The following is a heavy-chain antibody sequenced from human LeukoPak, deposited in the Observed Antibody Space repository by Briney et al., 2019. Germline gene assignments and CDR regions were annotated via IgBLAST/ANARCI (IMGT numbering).Heavy chain of an antibody. D-gene: IGHD5-18*01. Sequence: GGSLRLSCEASGFTFSRYNMNWVRQPPGKGLEWVSYISTSSSTIYYTDSVKGRFTISRDNAKSSLYLQMNSLRAEDMALYYCAKDYTAMVRGPDYWGQGTLVTVSS. J-gene: IGHJ4*02. V-gene: IGHV3-48*04. CDR2: ISTSSSTI. CDR1: GFTFSRYN. CDR3: AKDYTAMVRGPDY.